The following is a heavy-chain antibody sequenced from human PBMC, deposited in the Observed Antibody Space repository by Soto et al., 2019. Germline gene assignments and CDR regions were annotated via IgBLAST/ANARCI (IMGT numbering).Heavy chain of an antibody. CDR1: GVSVTSGSYF. CDR2: IYYSGTTNYNPT. D-gene: IGHD5-18*01. Sequence: SETRSLTCTVSGVSVTSGSYFWSWIRQPPGKGLEWIGYIYYSGTTNYNPTNYNPSLKSRVTMSVDTSKNQFSLKLSSVTAADTPVYYCSRLDRRIHVWGMDVWGQGTTVTVSS. J-gene: IGHJ6*02. CDR3: SRLDRRIHVWGMDV. V-gene: IGHV4-61*01.